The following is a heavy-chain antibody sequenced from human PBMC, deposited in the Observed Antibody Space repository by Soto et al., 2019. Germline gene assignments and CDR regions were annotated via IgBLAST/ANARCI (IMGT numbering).Heavy chain of an antibody. V-gene: IGHV4-30-2*01. D-gene: IGHD3-10*01. J-gene: IGHJ4*01. CDR1: GGSISSGGYS. Sequence: SSETLSLTCAVSGGSISSGGYSWSWIRQPPGKGLEWIGYIYRSGSTYYNPSLKSRVTISVDRSKNQFSLKLSSVTAADTAVYYCASIWFGDFDYWGHGTLVTVSS. CDR2: IYRSGST. CDR3: ASIWFGDFDY.